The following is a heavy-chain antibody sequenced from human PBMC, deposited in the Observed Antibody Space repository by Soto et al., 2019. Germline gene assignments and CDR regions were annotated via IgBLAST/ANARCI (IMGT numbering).Heavy chain of an antibody. V-gene: IGHV3-21*01. CDR1: GFTFSSYS. Sequence: PGGSLRLSCAASGFTFSSYSMNRVRQAPGKGLEWVSSISSSSSYIYYADSVKGRFTISRDNAKNSLYLQMNSLRAEDTAVYYCARLGRRYYDFWSGPNWFDPWGQGTLVTVSS. CDR2: ISSSSSYI. CDR3: ARLGRRYYDFWSGPNWFDP. J-gene: IGHJ5*02. D-gene: IGHD3-3*01.